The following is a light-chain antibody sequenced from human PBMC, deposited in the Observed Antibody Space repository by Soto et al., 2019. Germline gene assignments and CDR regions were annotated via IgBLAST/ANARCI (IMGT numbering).Light chain of an antibody. CDR2: DAS. CDR1: QSISHW. Sequence: DIPLTQSPSTLSASVGDRVTITCRASQSISHWLAWYQQKPGKAPNLLIYDASSLESRVPSRFSGSGSGTEFTLTISSLQPDDFATYYCQQYNTYPLTFGGGTKVESK. J-gene: IGKJ4*01. CDR3: QQYNTYPLT. V-gene: IGKV1-5*01.